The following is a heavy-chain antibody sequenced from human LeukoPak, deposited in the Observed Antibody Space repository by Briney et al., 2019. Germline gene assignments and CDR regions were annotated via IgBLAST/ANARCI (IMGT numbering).Heavy chain of an antibody. CDR3: ARDISSTKFDY. CDR2: IYYSGST. Sequence: SETLSLTCAVSGGSIRNSSFYWGWIRQHPGKGLEWIGYIYYSGSTYYNPSLKSRVTISVDTSKNQFSLKLSSVTAADTAVYYCARDISSTKFDYWGQGTLVTVSS. J-gene: IGHJ4*02. D-gene: IGHD2-2*01. CDR1: GGSIRNSSFY. V-gene: IGHV4-31*11.